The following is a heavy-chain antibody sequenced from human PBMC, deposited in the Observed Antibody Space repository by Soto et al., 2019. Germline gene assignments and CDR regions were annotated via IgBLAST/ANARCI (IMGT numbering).Heavy chain of an antibody. CDR3: AREGRMGTFDY. V-gene: IGHV4-61*01. CDR2: FYYSGST. J-gene: IGHJ4*02. D-gene: IGHD1-1*01. Sequence: SETLSLTCTVSGGSVSGGRYFWSWVRQPPGKGLEWIGYFYYSGSTKYNPSLKSRVTILEDTSKNQFSLKLNSVTAADTAVYYCAREGRMGTFDYWGQGALVTVS. CDR1: GGSVSGGRYF.